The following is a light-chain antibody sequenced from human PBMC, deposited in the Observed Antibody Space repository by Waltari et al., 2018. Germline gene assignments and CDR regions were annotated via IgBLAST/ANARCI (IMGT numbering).Light chain of an antibody. CDR2: DAS. Sequence: IVMTQSPATLPVSPGERGTLSCWASQSIMTNVAWYQQEPGQAPRLLIYDASTRATDTPARFSGSGSGTDFTLTISSLQSEDFAVYYCQQYHHWSTFGGGTKVEI. J-gene: IGKJ4*01. CDR3: QQYHHWST. V-gene: IGKV3-15*01. CDR1: QSIMTN.